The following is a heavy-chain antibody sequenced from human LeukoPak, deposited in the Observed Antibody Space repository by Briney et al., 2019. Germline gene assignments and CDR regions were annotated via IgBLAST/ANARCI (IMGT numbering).Heavy chain of an antibody. D-gene: IGHD5-18*01. CDR1: GYNFLHYW. Sequence: GESLKISCVGSGYNFLHYWIAWVRQRPGKGLEWMGIIYPGDSETTYSPSFQGQVTISADNLQWSSLKASDTAMYYCARRRDERGYKDIFDIWGQGTMVTVSS. CDR2: IYPGDSET. CDR3: ARRRDERGYKDIFDI. V-gene: IGHV5-51*01. J-gene: IGHJ3*02.